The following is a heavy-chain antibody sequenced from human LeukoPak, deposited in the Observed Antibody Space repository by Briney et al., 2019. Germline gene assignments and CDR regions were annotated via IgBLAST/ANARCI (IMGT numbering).Heavy chain of an antibody. J-gene: IGHJ6*03. CDR2: MNPSGST. V-gene: IGHV4-34*01. CDR1: GGSFSGYY. Sequence: ASETLSLTCAVHGGSFSGYYWTWIRQTPEKGLEWIGEMNPSGSTSYNPSLKGRVTISVDTSKNQFSLKLSSVTAADTAVYYCARGRQDVTMIVVVMTAVSYYLDVWGKGTTVTVS. CDR3: ARGRQDVTMIVVVMTAVSYYLDV. D-gene: IGHD3-22*01.